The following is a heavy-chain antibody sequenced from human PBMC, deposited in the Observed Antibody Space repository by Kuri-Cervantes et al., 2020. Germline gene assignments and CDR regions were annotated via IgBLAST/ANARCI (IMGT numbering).Heavy chain of an antibody. CDR2: ISYDGSNK. J-gene: IGHJ5*02. Sequence: GESLKISCAASGFTFSDYYIRCVRQAPGKGLEWVAVISYDGSNKYYADSVKGRFTISRDNSKNTLYLQMNSLRAEDTAVYYCASAWGGAKGDDVALGFDPWGQGTLVTVSS. V-gene: IGHV3-30*03. CDR1: GFTFSDYY. D-gene: IGHD7-27*01. CDR3: ASAWGGAKGDDVALGFDP.